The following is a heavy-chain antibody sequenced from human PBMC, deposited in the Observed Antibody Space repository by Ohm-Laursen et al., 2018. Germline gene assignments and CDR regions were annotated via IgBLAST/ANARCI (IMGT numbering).Heavy chain of an antibody. V-gene: IGHV4-4*07. D-gene: IGHD6-19*01. J-gene: IGHJ4*02. Sequence: SETLSLTCTVSDGSISTYYWSWIRQPPGKGLEWIGRIYTSGSTNYNPSLKSRVTMSVDTSKNQFSLKLSSVTATDTAVYYCARAAGSSGWYYFDYWGQGTLVTVSS. CDR1: DGSISTYY. CDR3: ARAAGSSGWYYFDY. CDR2: IYTSGST.